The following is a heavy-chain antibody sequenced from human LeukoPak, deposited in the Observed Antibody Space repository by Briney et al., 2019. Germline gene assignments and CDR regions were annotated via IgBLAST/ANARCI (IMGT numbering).Heavy chain of an antibody. J-gene: IGHJ4*02. V-gene: IGHV3-23*01. CDR1: GFTFSSYA. Sequence: PGGSLRLSCAASGFTFSSYAMSWVRQAPGKGLEWVSAISGSGGSTYYADSVKGRFTISRDNSKNTLYLQMNSLRAEHTAVYYCARDSTTTVRGVISHWDYWGQGTLVTVSS. CDR3: ARDSTTTVRGVISHWDY. CDR2: ISGSGGST. D-gene: IGHD3-10*01.